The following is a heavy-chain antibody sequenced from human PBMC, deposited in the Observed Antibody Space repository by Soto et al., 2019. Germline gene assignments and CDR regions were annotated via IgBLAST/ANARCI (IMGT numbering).Heavy chain of an antibody. J-gene: IGHJ6*02. Sequence: KLPETLSLTCTVSGGSISSYYWSWIRQPPGKGLEWIGYIYYSGSTNYNPSLKSRVTISVDTSKNQFSLKLSSVTAADTAVYYCARDGRQLVTYYYGMDVWGQGTTVTVSS. CDR1: GGSISSYY. CDR3: ARDGRQLVTYYYGMDV. D-gene: IGHD6-13*01. V-gene: IGHV4-59*12. CDR2: IYYSGST.